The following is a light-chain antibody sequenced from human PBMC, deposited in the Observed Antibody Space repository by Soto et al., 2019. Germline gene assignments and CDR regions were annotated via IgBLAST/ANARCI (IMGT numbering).Light chain of an antibody. V-gene: IGKV3-15*01. CDR3: QQYYKWPLT. CDR1: QSINDN. J-gene: IGKJ4*01. Sequence: EIVMTQSPATLSVSPGERATLSCRASQSINDNLAWYQQKPGQAPRLLIYGASTRATCIPARVSGSGSGTEFTLAISSLESQDFAVYYCQQYYKWPLTFGGGTKVDIK. CDR2: GAS.